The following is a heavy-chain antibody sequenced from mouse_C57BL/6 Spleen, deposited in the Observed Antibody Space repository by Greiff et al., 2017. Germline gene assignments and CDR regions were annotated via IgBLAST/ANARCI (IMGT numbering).Heavy chain of an antibody. V-gene: IGHV5-9*01. CDR2: ISGCGGNT. CDR3: ARCPVTPHYYAMDY. D-gene: IGHD2-2*01. CDR1: GFTFSSYT. Sequence: EVQLVESGGGLVKPGGSLKLSCAASGFTFSSYTMSWVRQTPEKRLEWVATISGCGGNTYYPDSVKGRFTISRDNAKNTLYLQMSSLRSEDTALYYCARCPVTPHYYAMDYWGQGTSVTVSS. J-gene: IGHJ4*01.